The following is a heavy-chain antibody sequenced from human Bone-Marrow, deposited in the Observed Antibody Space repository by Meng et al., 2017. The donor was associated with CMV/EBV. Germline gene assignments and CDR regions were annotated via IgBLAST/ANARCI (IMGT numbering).Heavy chain of an antibody. D-gene: IGHD3-22*01. J-gene: IGHJ6*01. CDR2: IRSKANSYAT. Sequence: ETLSLTCAASGFTFSGSAMHWVRQASGKGLEWVGRIRSKANSYATAYAASVKGRFTISRDDSKNTAYLQMNSLKTEDTAVYYCTRHLEPVVMDYYYGMDVWGQGTTVTGSS. CDR3: TRHLEPVVMDYYYGMDV. CDR1: GFTFSGSA. V-gene: IGHV3-73*01.